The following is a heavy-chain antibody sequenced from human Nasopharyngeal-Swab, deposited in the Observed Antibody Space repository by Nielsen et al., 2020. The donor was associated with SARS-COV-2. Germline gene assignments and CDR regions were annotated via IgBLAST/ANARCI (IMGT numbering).Heavy chain of an antibody. CDR3: ASQSIVGGHYYYAMDV. D-gene: IGHD1-26*01. J-gene: IGHJ6*02. CDR2: ISSSSSYI. V-gene: IGHV3-21*01. Sequence: VRQAPGKGLEWVSSISSSSSYIYYADSVKGRFTISRDNAKNSLYLQMNSLRAEDTAVYYCASQSIVGGHYYYAMDVWGQGTTVTVSS.